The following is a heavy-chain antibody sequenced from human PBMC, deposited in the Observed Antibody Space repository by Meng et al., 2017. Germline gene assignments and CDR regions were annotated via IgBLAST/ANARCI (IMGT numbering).Heavy chain of an antibody. CDR3: ASRPQHNYYYDY. V-gene: IGHV1-69*10. Sequence: VQLVQSGDAVKKPGYSVKVSCKASGGTFSSYAISWVRQAPGQGREWMGGILPILGIANYAQKFQGRVTITADKSTSTAYMVLSSLRSEDTAVYYCASRPQHNYYYDYWGQGTLVTVSS. CDR2: ILPILGIA. J-gene: IGHJ4*02. CDR1: GGTFSSYA. D-gene: IGHD1-20*01.